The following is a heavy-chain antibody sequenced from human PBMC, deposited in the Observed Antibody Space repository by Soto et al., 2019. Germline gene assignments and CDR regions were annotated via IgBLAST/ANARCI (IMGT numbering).Heavy chain of an antibody. CDR3: ARGGVVWAYYNWFGP. V-gene: IGHV4-59*12. CDR2: IYNSGTT. J-gene: IGHJ5*02. CDR1: GDSITSNH. D-gene: IGHD2-8*02. Sequence: SETLSLTCAVSGDSITSNHWNWIRQPPGRGLEWIGYIYNSGTTKYNPSLKSRVIISVDTSKNQLSLKLSSVTAADTAVYYCARGGVVWAYYNWFGPWGQGTLVTVSS.